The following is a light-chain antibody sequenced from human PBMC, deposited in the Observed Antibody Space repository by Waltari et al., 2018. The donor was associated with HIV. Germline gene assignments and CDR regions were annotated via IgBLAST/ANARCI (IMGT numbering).Light chain of an antibody. CDR1: SSAVGASQY. CDR3: SSYTTSSTVV. V-gene: IGLV2-14*01. Sequence: QSALTQPASVSGSPGQSITISCTATSSAVGASQYVSWYQQYPGKAPKLMIYEVNNRPSGVSNRFSGSKSGHTASLTISGLQTEDEGDYYCSSYTTSSTVVFGGGTKLTVL. CDR2: EVN. J-gene: IGLJ3*02.